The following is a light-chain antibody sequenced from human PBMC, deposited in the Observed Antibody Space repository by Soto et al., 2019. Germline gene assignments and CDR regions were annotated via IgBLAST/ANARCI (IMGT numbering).Light chain of an antibody. CDR3: CAYTDIALDVV. CDR1: SSDIGDYDY. J-gene: IGLJ2*01. CDR2: DVT. Sequence: QAALTQPASVSGSPGQSITISCTGTSSDIGDYDYVSWYQPLPGKAPKLLIFDVTHRPSGVSDRFSGSKSGNTAYLTISGVRPEDEADYYCCAYTDIALDVVFGGGTKLTVL. V-gene: IGLV2-14*01.